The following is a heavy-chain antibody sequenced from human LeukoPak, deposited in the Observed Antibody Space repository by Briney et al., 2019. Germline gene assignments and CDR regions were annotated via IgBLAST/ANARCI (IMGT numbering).Heavy chain of an antibody. CDR2: ISYDGSNK. J-gene: IGHJ4*02. CDR1: GFTFSSYA. D-gene: IGHD5-18*01. Sequence: PGGSLRLSCAASGFTFSSYAMHWVRQAPGKGLEWVAVISYDGSNKYYADSVKGRFTISRDNSKNTLYLQMNSLRAEDTAVYYCARGGTIQLWFDYWGQGTLVTVSS. V-gene: IGHV3-30-3*01. CDR3: ARGGTIQLWFDY.